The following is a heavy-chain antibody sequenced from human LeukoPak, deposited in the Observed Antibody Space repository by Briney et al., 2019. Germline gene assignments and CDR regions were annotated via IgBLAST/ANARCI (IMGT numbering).Heavy chain of an antibody. CDR3: ARDRIAAAVPDAFDI. V-gene: IGHV1-69*13. CDR1: GGTFSSYA. CDR2: IIPMFGTA. Sequence: SVKVSCKASGGTFSSYAISWVRQAPGQGLEWMGGIIPMFGTANYAQKFQGRVTITADESTSTAYMELSSLRSEDTAVYYCARDRIAAAVPDAFDIWGQGTMVTVSS. J-gene: IGHJ3*02. D-gene: IGHD6-13*01.